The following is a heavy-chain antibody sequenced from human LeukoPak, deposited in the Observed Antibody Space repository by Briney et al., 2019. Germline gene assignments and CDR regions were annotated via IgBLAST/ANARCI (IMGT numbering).Heavy chain of an antibody. D-gene: IGHD6-19*01. CDR3: ARAWDSSGWYWFDP. J-gene: IGHJ5*02. V-gene: IGHV3-53*01. CDR2: IYSGGST. Sequence: PGGSLRLSCAASGFTVSSNYTSWVRQAPGKGLEWVSVIYSGGSTYYADSVKGRFTISRDNSKNTLYLQMNSLRAEDTAVHYCARAWDSSGWYWFDPWGQGTLVTVSS. CDR1: GFTVSSNY.